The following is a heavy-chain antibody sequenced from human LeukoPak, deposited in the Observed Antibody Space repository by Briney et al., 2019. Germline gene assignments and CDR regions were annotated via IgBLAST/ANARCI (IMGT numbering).Heavy chain of an antibody. CDR1: GGSISNTNW. D-gene: IGHD3-10*01. J-gene: IGHJ5*02. CDR2: IYTSGST. CDR3: ARDSGTTGEVKFDP. V-gene: IGHV4-4*02. Sequence: SETLSLTCAVSGGSISNTNWWSWVRQPPGKGLEWIGRIYTSGSTDYNPSLKSRVTMSVDTSKNQFSLKLSSVTAADTAVYYCARDSGTTGEVKFDPWGQGTLVTVSS.